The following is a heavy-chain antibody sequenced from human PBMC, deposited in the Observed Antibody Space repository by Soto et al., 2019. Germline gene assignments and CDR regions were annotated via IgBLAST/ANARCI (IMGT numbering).Heavy chain of an antibody. V-gene: IGHV3-23*01. CDR1: GFTFSSYA. Sequence: GGSLTLSCAASGFTFSSYAMSWVRQAPGRGLEWVSAISGSGATTYYADSVKGRFTFSRDNSKNTLYLQMNSLRAEDTAVYYCAKAYTSSSLRYYFDYWGRGTLVTVSS. CDR2: ISGSGATT. D-gene: IGHD6-6*01. CDR3: AKAYTSSSLRYYFDY. J-gene: IGHJ4*02.